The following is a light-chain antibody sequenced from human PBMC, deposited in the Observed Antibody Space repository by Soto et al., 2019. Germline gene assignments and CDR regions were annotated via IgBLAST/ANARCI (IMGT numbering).Light chain of an antibody. CDR2: EVS. V-gene: IGLV2-8*01. Sequence: LTPPPSASGSPGQSVTISCTGTSSDVGAYNYVSWYQQLPGKAPKLIIYEVSKRPSGVPDRFSGSKSGNTASLTVSGLQAEDEADYYCTSYAGTYSFFYVFGTGTKVTVL. CDR1: SSDVGAYNY. J-gene: IGLJ1*01. CDR3: TSYAGTYSFFYV.